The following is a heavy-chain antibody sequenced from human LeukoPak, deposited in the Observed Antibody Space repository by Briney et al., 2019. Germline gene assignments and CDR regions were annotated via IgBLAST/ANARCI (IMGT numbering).Heavy chain of an antibody. CDR3: ARGGSVAGPFDFDY. D-gene: IGHD6-19*01. Sequence: SETLSLTCTVSGGSISSYYWSWIRQPAGKGLEWIGRIYTSGSTNYNPSLKSRVTMSVDTSKNQFSLKPSSVTAADTAVYYCARGGSVAGPFDFDYWGQGTLVTVSS. CDR1: GGSISSYY. J-gene: IGHJ4*02. CDR2: IYTSGST. V-gene: IGHV4-4*07.